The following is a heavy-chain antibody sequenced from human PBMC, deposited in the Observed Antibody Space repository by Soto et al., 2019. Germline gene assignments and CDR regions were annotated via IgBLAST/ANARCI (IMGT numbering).Heavy chain of an antibody. Sequence: PSETLSLTCTVSGGSISSDDWWTWVRQPPGKALEWIGEIYRSGSTNYNPSLESRVTISMDKSKNHFSLKMNSVTAADTAVYYCARGSRGSWYIYWGQGTLVTVSS. CDR1: GGSISSDDW. V-gene: IGHV4-4*02. CDR3: ARGSRGSWYIY. CDR2: IYRSGST. J-gene: IGHJ4*02. D-gene: IGHD6-13*01.